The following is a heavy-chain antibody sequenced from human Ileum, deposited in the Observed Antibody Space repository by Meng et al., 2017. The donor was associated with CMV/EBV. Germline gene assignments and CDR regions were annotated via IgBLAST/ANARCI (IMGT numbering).Heavy chain of an antibody. CDR3: AEGDSSGWYVTSLSN. CDR1: GYTFSGYY. J-gene: IGHJ4*02. V-gene: IGHV1-2*02. D-gene: IGHD6-19*01. CDR2: INPNSGGT. Sequence: ASVKVSCKASGYTFSGYYMYRVRQAPGQGLEWMGWINPNSGGTNYAQKFQGRVTMTRDTSASTAYMELSSLRSDDTGVYYCAEGDSSGWYVTSLSNWGQGTLVTVSS.